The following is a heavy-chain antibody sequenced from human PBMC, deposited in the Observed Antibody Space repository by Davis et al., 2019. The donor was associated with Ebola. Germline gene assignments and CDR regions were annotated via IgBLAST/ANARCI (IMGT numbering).Heavy chain of an antibody. Sequence: SVKVSCKASRGTFSSYAISWVRQAPGQGLEWMGGIIPIFGTANYAQKFQGRVTITADESTSTAYMELSSLRSEDTAMYYCARDVGSGSSIYYFDYWGQGTLVTVSS. D-gene: IGHD3-10*01. J-gene: IGHJ4*02. CDR2: IIPIFGTA. CDR1: RGTFSSYA. CDR3: ARDVGSGSSIYYFDY. V-gene: IGHV1-69*13.